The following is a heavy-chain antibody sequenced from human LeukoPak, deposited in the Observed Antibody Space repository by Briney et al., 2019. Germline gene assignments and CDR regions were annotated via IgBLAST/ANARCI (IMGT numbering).Heavy chain of an antibody. J-gene: IGHJ4*02. Sequence: GGSLRLSCAASGFTFSSYAMSWVRQAPGKGLEWVSAISGSGGSTYHADSVKGRFTISRDNSKNTLYLQMNSLRAEDTAVYYCAKLILRYRTLDYWGQGTLVTVSS. V-gene: IGHV3-23*01. D-gene: IGHD3-9*01. CDR3: AKLILRYRTLDY. CDR1: GFTFSSYA. CDR2: ISGSGGST.